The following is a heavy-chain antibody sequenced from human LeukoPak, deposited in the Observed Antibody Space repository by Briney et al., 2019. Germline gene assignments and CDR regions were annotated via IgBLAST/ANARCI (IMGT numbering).Heavy chain of an antibody. CDR2: IRSKAYGGTT. D-gene: IGHD3-16*01. CDR1: GFTFGDYA. CDR3: TTYLGVMDLSYLEY. J-gene: IGHJ4*02. V-gene: IGHV3-49*04. Sequence: PGGSLRLSCTASGFTFGDYAMSWVRQAPGKGLEWVGFIRSKAYGGTTEYAASVKGRFTISRDDSKSIAYLQMNSLKTEDTAVYYCTTYLGVMDLSYLEYWGQGTLVTVPS.